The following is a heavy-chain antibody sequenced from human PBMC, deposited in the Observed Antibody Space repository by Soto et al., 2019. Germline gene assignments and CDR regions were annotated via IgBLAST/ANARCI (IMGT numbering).Heavy chain of an antibody. CDR2: IYYSGST. CDR3: ARLGPILCSGGSCYSED. Sequence: QVQLQESGPGLVKPSQTLSLTCTVSGGSISSGGYYWSWIRQHPGKVLEWIGYIYYSGSTYYNPSLKSRVTTPVATSKNQCSLKLSYVTAADTAVYYCARLGPILCSGGSCYSEDWGQGPLVTVSS. CDR1: GGSISSGGYY. V-gene: IGHV4-31*03. D-gene: IGHD2-15*01. J-gene: IGHJ4*02.